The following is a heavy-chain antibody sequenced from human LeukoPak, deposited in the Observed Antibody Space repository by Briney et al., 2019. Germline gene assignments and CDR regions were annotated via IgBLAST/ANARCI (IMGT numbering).Heavy chain of an antibody. D-gene: IGHD5-18*01. CDR1: GLTFGDYA. CDR3: AGTPRGYSYGFPDY. V-gene: IGHV3-49*04. CDR2: IRSKTYDETT. Sequence: PGPSLRLSCTASGLTFGDYAMSWVRQPPGKGLEWVGFIRSKTYDETTDYAASVKGRFTISRDGSKSTAYLQMNSLKTEDTAVYYCAGTPRGYSYGFPDYWGQGTLVTASS. J-gene: IGHJ4*02.